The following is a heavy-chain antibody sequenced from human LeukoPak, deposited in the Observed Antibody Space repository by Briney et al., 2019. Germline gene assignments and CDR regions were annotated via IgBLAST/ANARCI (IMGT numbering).Heavy chain of an antibody. Sequence: GGSLRLSCAASGFTFSSYGMHWVRQAPGKGLEWVSSISSSSSYIYYADSVKGRFTISRDNAKNSLYLQMNSLRAEDTAVYYCARVPSTTVTPPGDYWGQGTLVTVSS. CDR2: ISSSSSYI. D-gene: IGHD4-17*01. CDR1: GFTFSSYG. CDR3: ARVPSTTVTPPGDY. J-gene: IGHJ4*02. V-gene: IGHV3-21*01.